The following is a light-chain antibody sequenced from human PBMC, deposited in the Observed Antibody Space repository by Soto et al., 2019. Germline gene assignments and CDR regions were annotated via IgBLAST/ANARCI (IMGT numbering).Light chain of an antibody. J-gene: IGKJ1*01. V-gene: IGKV3-15*01. Sequence: EIVMTQSPATLSVSPGERAALSCRASQSVGNNLAWYQQKPGQAPRLLIYGASTRATGIADRFSGSGSGTEFTLTISSLQSEDFAVYYCQQYNNWRPWMFGQGTKVEIK. CDR1: QSVGNN. CDR2: GAS. CDR3: QQYNNWRPWM.